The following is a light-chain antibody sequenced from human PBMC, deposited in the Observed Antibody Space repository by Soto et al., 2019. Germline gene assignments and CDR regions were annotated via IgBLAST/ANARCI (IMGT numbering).Light chain of an antibody. J-gene: IGKJ1*01. CDR3: QQYGSSLAT. CDR1: ETVNSNY. V-gene: IGKV3-20*01. Sequence: VLTQSPGTLSLSPGERATLXXRPSETVNSNYLAWYQQKRGQAPRXXIYGASRRATGIPDRFSGSGAGTDFTLTITRLEPEDFAVYYCQQYGSSLATFGQGTKVDIK. CDR2: GAS.